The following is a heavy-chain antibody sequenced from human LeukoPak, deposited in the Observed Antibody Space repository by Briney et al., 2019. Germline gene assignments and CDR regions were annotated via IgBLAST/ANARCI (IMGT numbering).Heavy chain of an antibody. Sequence: GGSLRLSCAASGLTFSSYAMSWVRQAPGKGLEWVSTISGSGGSTYYADSVKGRFTISRDNSKNTLYLQMNSLRAEDTAVYYCANSPPAPVEGATTFDYWGQGTLVTVSS. D-gene: IGHD1-26*01. CDR1: GLTFSSYA. V-gene: IGHV3-23*01. CDR3: ANSPPAPVEGATTFDY. CDR2: ISGSGGST. J-gene: IGHJ4*02.